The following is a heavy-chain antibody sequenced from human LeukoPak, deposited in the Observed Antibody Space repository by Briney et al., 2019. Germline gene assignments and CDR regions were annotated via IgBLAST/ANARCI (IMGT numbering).Heavy chain of an antibody. CDR3: ARAADYYDSSGYTDY. CDR1: GFTFSGSA. V-gene: IGHV3-73*01. CDR2: IRSTANGYAT. Sequence: GGSLRLSCAASGFTFSGSALHWVRQASGKGLEWVGRIRSTANGYATAYAASVKGRFTISRDNAKNSLYLQMNSLRAEDTAVYYCARAADYYDSSGYTDYWGQGTLVTVSS. D-gene: IGHD3-22*01. J-gene: IGHJ4*02.